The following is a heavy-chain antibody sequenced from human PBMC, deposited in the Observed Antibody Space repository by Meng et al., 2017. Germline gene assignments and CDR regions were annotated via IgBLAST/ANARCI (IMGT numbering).Heavy chain of an antibody. CDR2: ISSNGGST. D-gene: IGHD2-21*02. J-gene: IGHJ4*02. CDR3: ARDFSPYCGGDCYSVNDY. V-gene: IGHV3-64*01. Sequence: GESLKISCAASGFTFSSYAMHWVRQAPGKGLEYVSAISSNGGSTYYANSVKGRFTISRDNSKNTLYLQMGSLRAEDMAVYYCARDFSPYCGGDCYSVNDYWGQGTLVTVSS. CDR1: GFTFSSYA.